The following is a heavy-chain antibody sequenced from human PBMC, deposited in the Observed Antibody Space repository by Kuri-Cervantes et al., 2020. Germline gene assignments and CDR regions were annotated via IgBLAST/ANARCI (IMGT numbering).Heavy chain of an antibody. Sequence: ASVKVSCKASGYTFTGYYMHWVRQAPGQGLEWMGWINPNSGGTNYAQKFQGRVTMTRDTSISTAYMELSRLRSDDTAVYYCARVVITFGGVIVYDAFDIWGQGTMVT. CDR3: ARVVITFGGVIVYDAFDI. D-gene: IGHD3-16*02. J-gene: IGHJ3*02. CDR2: INPNSGGT. CDR1: GYTFTGYY. V-gene: IGHV1-2*02.